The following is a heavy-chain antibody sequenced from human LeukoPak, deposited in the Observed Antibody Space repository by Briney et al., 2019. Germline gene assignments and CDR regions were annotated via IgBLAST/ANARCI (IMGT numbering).Heavy chain of an antibody. CDR1: GFMFSDYF. V-gene: IGHV3-11*05. CDR2: ISSNSKYT. J-gene: IGHJ4*02. Sequence: GGSLRLSCAASGFMFSDYFMSWIRQAPGKELEWISYISSNSKYTKYADSVKGRFTISRDNAKKSLYLQMNSLRAEDTAVYCCARDKGNKYYFDYWGQGTLVTVSS. D-gene: IGHD2/OR15-2a*01. CDR3: ARDKGNKYYFDY.